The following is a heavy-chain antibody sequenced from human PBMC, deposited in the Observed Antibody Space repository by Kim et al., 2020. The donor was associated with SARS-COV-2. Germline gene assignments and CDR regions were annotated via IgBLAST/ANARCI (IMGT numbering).Heavy chain of an antibody. D-gene: IGHD3-10*01. V-gene: IGHV4-39*01. Sequence: SETLSLTCTVSGGSISSSSYYWGWIRQPPGKGLEWIGSIYYSGSTYYNPSLKSRVTISVDTSKNQFSLKLSSVTAADTAVYYCARHHAIIFEGDLTFDYWGQGTLVTVSS. CDR2: IYYSGST. CDR3: ARHHAIIFEGDLTFDY. CDR1: GGSISSSSYY. J-gene: IGHJ4*02.